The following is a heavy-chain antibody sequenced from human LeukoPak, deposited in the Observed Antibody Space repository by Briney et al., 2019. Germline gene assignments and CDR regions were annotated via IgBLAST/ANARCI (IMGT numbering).Heavy chain of an antibody. CDR3: AREARITIFGGGPANRFDP. J-gene: IGHJ5*02. CDR2: IIPIFGTA. D-gene: IGHD3-3*01. V-gene: IGHV1-69*13. Sequence: ASVKVSCKASGGTFSSYAISWVRRPPGQGLEWMGGIIPIFGTANYAQKFQGRVTITADESTSTAYMELSSLRSEDTAVYYCAREARITIFGGGPANRFDPWGQGTLVTVSS. CDR1: GGTFSSYA.